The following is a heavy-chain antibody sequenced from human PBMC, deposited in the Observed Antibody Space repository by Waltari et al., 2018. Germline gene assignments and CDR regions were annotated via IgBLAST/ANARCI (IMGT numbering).Heavy chain of an antibody. CDR2: ISGSGGGT. D-gene: IGHD5-18*01. V-gene: IGHV3-23*04. CDR1: GFTFSSYA. J-gene: IGHJ4*02. Sequence: EVQLVESGGGLVQPGGSLRLSCAASGFTFSSYAMSWVRQAPGKGLEWVSAISGSGGGTDSADSVKVRFTISRDNSKNTLYLQMNSRRAEDTAVYYCAQSRGYGNGYWGQGTLVTVSS. CDR3: AQSRGYGNGY.